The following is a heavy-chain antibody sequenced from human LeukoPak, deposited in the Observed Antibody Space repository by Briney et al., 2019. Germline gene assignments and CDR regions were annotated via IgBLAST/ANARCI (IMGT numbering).Heavy chain of an antibody. V-gene: IGHV4-34*01. D-gene: IGHD2-2*02. CDR2: INHSGST. J-gene: IGHJ1*01. CDR1: GGSFSGYY. CDR3: AREILGGYCSSTSCYRKGYFQH. Sequence: SETLSLTCAVYGGSFSGYYWSWIRQPPGKGLEWIGEINHSGSTNYNPSLKSRVTISVDTSKNQFSLKLSSVTAADTAAYYCAREILGGYCSSTSCYRKGYFQHWGQGTLVTVSS.